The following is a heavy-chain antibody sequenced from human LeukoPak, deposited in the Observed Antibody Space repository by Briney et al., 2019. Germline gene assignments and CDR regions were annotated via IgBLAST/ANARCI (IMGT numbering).Heavy chain of an antibody. V-gene: IGHV4-39*01. Sequence: MSSETLSLTCTVSGGSISSRSHYWGWIRQPPGKGLEWIGSIYYSGSTYDSPSLKSRISMSVHTSRNQFSLHMSAVTAADTAVYFCARRPVGSTGFDYWGQGTLVTVSS. CDR2: IYYSGST. CDR3: ARRPVGSTGFDY. D-gene: IGHD1-26*01. CDR1: GGSISSRSHY. J-gene: IGHJ4*02.